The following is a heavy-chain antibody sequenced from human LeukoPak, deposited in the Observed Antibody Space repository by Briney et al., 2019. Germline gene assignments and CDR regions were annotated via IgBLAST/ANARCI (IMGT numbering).Heavy chain of an antibody. CDR1: GGSISSYY. J-gene: IGHJ5*02. CDR3: ARGGLVRGGRGYWFDP. CDR2: IYYSGST. Sequence: KPSETLSLTCTVSGGSISSYYWSWIRQPPGKGLEWIGYIYYSGSTNYNPSLKSRVTISVDTSKNQFSLKLNSVTPEDTAVYYCARGGLVRGGRGYWFDPWGQGTLVTVSS. V-gene: IGHV4-59*12. D-gene: IGHD3-10*01.